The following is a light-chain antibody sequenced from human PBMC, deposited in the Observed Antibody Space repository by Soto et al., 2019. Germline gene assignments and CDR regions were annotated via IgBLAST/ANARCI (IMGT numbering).Light chain of an antibody. J-gene: IGKJ1*01. V-gene: IGKV1-5*01. Sequence: DIQMTQSPSTLSASVGDRVTISCRASQSLSRSLAWYQQKPGKAPKLLIYDASNLERGVPSRFSGSGSGTEFTLTISSLQPDDFATYYCQQYNSYSRTFGQGTKVEIK. CDR3: QQYNSYSRT. CDR1: QSLSRS. CDR2: DAS.